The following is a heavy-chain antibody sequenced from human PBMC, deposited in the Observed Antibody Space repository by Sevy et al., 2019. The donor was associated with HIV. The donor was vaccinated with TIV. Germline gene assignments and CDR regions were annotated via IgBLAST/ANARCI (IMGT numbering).Heavy chain of an antibody. Sequence: SETLSLTCTVSGGSISSSSYYWAWIRQSPGKGLEWIGSIYYTGTTHSNPSLKSRVTISKDISKNQFFLRLRSMTAADTAMYFCARPNSMASYTLDVWGQGTTVTVSS. CDR2: IYYTGTT. CDR1: GGSISSSSYY. J-gene: IGHJ6*02. D-gene: IGHD3-10*01. V-gene: IGHV4-39*01. CDR3: ARPNSMASYTLDV.